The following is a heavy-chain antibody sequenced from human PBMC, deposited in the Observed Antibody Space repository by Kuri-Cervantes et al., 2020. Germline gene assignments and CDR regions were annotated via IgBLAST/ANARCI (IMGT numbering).Heavy chain of an antibody. CDR1: GFTVSSNY. V-gene: IGHV3-53*05. CDR3: ARGGRDGYRGYVDY. Sequence: GESLKISCAASGFTVSSNYMSWVRQAPGKGLGWVSVIYSGGSTYYADSVKGRFTISRDNSKNTLYLQMNSLRAEDTAVYYCARGGRDGYRGYVDYWGQGTLVTVSS. J-gene: IGHJ4*02. CDR2: IYSGGST. D-gene: IGHD5-24*01.